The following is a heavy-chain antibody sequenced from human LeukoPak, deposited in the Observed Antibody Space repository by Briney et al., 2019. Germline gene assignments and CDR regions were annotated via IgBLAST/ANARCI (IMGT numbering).Heavy chain of an antibody. CDR3: ASPLSGQSFDI. Sequence: GGSLRLSCAASGFNVSSSYMSWVRQAPGKGLEWVSIIYSGGTTYYADSVRGRFTVSRDKSNNTLYLQMNSLRAEDTAVYYCASPLSGQSFDIWGHGTMVTVSS. V-gene: IGHV3-53*01. CDR1: GFNVSSSY. D-gene: IGHD5-12*01. J-gene: IGHJ3*02. CDR2: IYSGGTT.